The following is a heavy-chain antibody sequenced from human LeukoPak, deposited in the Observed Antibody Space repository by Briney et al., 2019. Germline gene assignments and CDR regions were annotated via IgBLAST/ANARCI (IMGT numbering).Heavy chain of an antibody. Sequence: PGGSLRLSCAASGFPFSNYAMSWVRQAPGKGLDWVSSISISAGSTYYADSVKGRFTISRDNSKNTLYVQMKSLRAEDTAVYYCAKGAGSDAFDIWGQGTMVTVSS. CDR2: ISISAGST. CDR3: AKGAGSDAFDI. D-gene: IGHD1-26*01. V-gene: IGHV3-23*01. J-gene: IGHJ3*02. CDR1: GFPFSNYA.